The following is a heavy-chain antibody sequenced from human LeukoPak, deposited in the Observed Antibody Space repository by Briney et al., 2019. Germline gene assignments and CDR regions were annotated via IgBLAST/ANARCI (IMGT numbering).Heavy chain of an antibody. Sequence: GGSLRLSCSASGFTFSVYAIHWVRQAPGKGLEYVSTIISNGGSTYYADSVKGRFTISRDNSKNTVSLQMSSLGAEDTALYYCVKDGLAFCGGDCYSYFDYWGQGTLVTVSS. CDR3: VKDGLAFCGGDCYSYFDY. CDR1: GFTFSVYA. CDR2: IISNGGST. J-gene: IGHJ4*02. D-gene: IGHD2-21*02. V-gene: IGHV3-64D*06.